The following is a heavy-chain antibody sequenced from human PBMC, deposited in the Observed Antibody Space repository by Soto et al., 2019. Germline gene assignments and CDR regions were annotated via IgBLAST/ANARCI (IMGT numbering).Heavy chain of an antibody. CDR1: GFTFSNYG. D-gene: IGHD6-19*01. J-gene: IGHJ5*02. Sequence: EVQLLESGGDLVQPGGSLRLSCAASGFTFSNYGMSWVRQAPGKGLEWVSGIRSFGSTTYYADSVKGRFTISRDNSKNRLLLQMNSLKGEDTAVYYCARDVESGWFEAFAPWGQGTLVTVSS. CDR2: IRSFGSTT. CDR3: ARDVESGWFEAFAP. V-gene: IGHV3-23*01.